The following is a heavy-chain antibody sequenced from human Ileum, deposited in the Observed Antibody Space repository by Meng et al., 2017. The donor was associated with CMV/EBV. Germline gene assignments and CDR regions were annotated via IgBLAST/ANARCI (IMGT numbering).Heavy chain of an antibody. CDR2: ISFDGSNK. Sequence: GESLKISCAASGFTFNTYGMHWVRQAPGKGLDWVAVISFDGSNKYYAESVKGRFTISRDNSKNTLYLQMNSVTPEDTAVYYCARRGISGTTKGWYDPWGQGTLVTVSS. D-gene: IGHD1-7*01. CDR1: GFTFNTYG. V-gene: IGHV3-30*19. CDR3: ARRGISGTTKGWYDP. J-gene: IGHJ5*02.